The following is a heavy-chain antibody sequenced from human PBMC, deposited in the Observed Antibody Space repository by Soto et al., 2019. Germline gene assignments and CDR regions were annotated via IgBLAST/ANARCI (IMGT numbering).Heavy chain of an antibody. J-gene: IGHJ5*02. CDR3: ARDRCSSTSCLRANWFDP. CDR2: IIPTFGTA. V-gene: IGHV1-69*01. Sequence: QVQLVQSGAEVKKPGSSVKVSCKASGGTFSSYAISWVRQAPGQGLEWMGGIIPTFGTANYAQKFQGRVTITADESTSTAYMELSSLRSEDTAVYYCARDRCSSTSCLRANWFDPWGQGTLVTVSS. CDR1: GGTFSSYA. D-gene: IGHD2-2*01.